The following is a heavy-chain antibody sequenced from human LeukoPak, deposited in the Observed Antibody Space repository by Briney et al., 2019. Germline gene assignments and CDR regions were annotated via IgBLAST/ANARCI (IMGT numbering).Heavy chain of an antibody. Sequence: PGGSLRLSCAASGFTFISYSMNWVRQAPGKGLEWVSYISSGSSTIYYADSVKGRFTISRDNARNSLYLQMNSVRAEDTAVYYCASPGIAAAGTGPFDYWGQGTLVTVSS. D-gene: IGHD6-13*01. CDR2: ISSGSSTI. J-gene: IGHJ4*02. CDR3: ASPGIAAAGTGPFDY. V-gene: IGHV3-48*04. CDR1: GFTFISYS.